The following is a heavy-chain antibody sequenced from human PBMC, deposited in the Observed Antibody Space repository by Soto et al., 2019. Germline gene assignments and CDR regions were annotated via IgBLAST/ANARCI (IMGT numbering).Heavy chain of an antibody. V-gene: IGHV3-30*18. Sequence: GGSLRLSCAASGFTFISYGMHWFRHSAWKGLEWVAVISYDGSNKYYADSVKGRFTISRDNSKNTLYLQMNSLRAEDTAVYYCAKVSKLRYFDWLSPYYYYYGMGVWGQGTTVTVSS. CDR3: AKVSKLRYFDWLSPYYYYYGMGV. CDR2: ISYDGSNK. J-gene: IGHJ6*02. CDR1: GFTFISYG. D-gene: IGHD3-9*01.